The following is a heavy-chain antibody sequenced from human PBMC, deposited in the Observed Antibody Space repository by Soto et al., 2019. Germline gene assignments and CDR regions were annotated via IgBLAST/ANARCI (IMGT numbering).Heavy chain of an antibody. J-gene: IGHJ4*02. CDR1: GGTFSSPA. Sequence: SVNGSCKASGGTFSSPAISWVRQAPGQGLEWMGGIIPIFGTANYAQKFQGRVTITADESTSTAYMELSSLRSEDTAVYYCARGLSYIIRTTPYTTDYRCQATL. D-gene: IGHD2-2*02. V-gene: IGHV1-69*01. CDR3: ARGLSYIIRTTPYTTDY. CDR2: IIPIFGTA.